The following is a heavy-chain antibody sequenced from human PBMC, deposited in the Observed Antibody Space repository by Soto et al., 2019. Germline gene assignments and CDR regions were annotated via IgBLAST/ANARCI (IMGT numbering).Heavy chain of an antibody. CDR1: GFTFSSYG. Sequence: QVQLVESGGGVVQPGRSLRLSCAASGFTFSSYGMHWVRQAPGKGLEWVAVISYDGSNKYYADSVKGRFTISRDNSKNAQYLQMNSLRAADTAVYYCAKGYDFWSGYYLYYYYGMDVWGQGTTVTVSS. V-gene: IGHV3-30*18. CDR3: AKGYDFWSGYYLYYYYGMDV. J-gene: IGHJ6*02. CDR2: ISYDGSNK. D-gene: IGHD3-3*01.